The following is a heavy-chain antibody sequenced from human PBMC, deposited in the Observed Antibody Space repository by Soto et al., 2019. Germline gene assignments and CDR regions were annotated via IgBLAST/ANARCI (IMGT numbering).Heavy chain of an antibody. CDR3: AVTTTQH. V-gene: IGHV4-34*01. Sequence: SENLSLTCGGYGGSFSGYYWSWIRQPPGKGLEWIGEINHSGSTNYNPSLKSRVTISVDTSKNQFSLKLSSVTAADTAVYYCAVTTTQHWGQGTLVTVSS. CDR2: INHSGST. CDR1: GGSFSGYY. J-gene: IGHJ4*02. D-gene: IGHD3-22*01.